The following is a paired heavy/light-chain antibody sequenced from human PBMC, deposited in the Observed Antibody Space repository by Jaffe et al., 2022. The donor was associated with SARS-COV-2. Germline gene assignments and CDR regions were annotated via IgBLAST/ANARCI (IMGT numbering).Light chain of an antibody. Sequence: QSALTQPASVSGSPGQSITMSCTGTSGDVGSYNLVSWYQQYPGKAPILLIYEGSKRPSGVSNRFSGSKSGNTASLTISGLQAEDEADYFCCSYAGSSVPYVFGTGTKVTVL. CDR2: EGS. CDR1: SGDVGSYNL. J-gene: IGLJ1*01. V-gene: IGLV2-23*01. CDR3: CSYAGSSVPYV.
Heavy chain of an antibody. CDR1: GFTVSTNF. D-gene: IGHD3-10*01. CDR2: LYGSGTT. Sequence: EVQLVESGGGLIQPGGSLRLSCAASGFTVSTNFMSWVRQAPGKGLEWVSVLYGSGTTYYADSVKGRFTISRDSSKNTLYLQMNSLRAEDTAVYYCAGDKYGSGSCFDYWGQGTLVTVSS. V-gene: IGHV3-53*01. CDR3: AGDKYGSGSCFDY. J-gene: IGHJ4*02.